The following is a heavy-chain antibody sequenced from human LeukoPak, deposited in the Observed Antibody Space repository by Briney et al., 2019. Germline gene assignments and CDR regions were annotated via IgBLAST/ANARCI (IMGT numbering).Heavy chain of an antibody. CDR2: ISLNTGGT. D-gene: IGHD6-13*01. Sequence: ASVKVSCKASGYTFTDYYMHWVRQAPGQGLEWMGWISLNTGGTDYIQKFQGRVTMTRDTSISTAYMELNSLKSDDTAVYYCVRVVRRAAAHAGNWSDPWGQGTLVTVSS. CDR3: VRVVRRAAAHAGNWSDP. J-gene: IGHJ5*02. V-gene: IGHV1-2*02. CDR1: GYTFTDYY.